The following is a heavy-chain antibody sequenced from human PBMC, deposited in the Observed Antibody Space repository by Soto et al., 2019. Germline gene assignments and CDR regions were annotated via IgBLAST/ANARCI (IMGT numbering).Heavy chain of an antibody. CDR1: GFTFSSYG. J-gene: IGHJ4*02. Sequence: GGSLRLSCAASGFTFSSYGMHWVRQAPGKGLEWVAVIWYDGSNKYYADSVKGRFTISRDNSKNTLYLQMNSLRAEDTAVYYCARVSFIAAAGPLDYWGQGTLVTVSS. CDR2: IWYDGSNK. D-gene: IGHD6-13*01. CDR3: ARVSFIAAAGPLDY. V-gene: IGHV3-33*01.